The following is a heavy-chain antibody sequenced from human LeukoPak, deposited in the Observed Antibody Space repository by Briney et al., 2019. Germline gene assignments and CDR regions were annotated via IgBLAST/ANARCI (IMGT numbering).Heavy chain of an antibody. J-gene: IGHJ5*02. CDR2: INPDSGAK. V-gene: IGHV1-2*02. Sequence: ASVKVSCKASGYSFTDFLLHWVRQAPGQGLEWMGWINPDSGAKNFEKRFQGRVSMTRDTSITTVYMHLTRLTSDDTAIYYCVRGVLPMSNWFDPGGQGTEVIVSS. CDR1: GYSFTDFL. CDR3: VRGVLPMSNWFDP.